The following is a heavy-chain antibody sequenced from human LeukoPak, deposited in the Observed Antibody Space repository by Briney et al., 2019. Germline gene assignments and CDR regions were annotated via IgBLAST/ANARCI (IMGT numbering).Heavy chain of an antibody. D-gene: IGHD5-12*01. CDR1: GYTFTSYA. CDR2: ITPSGGT. J-gene: IGHJ4*02. Sequence: ASVKVSCKASGYTFTSYAIHWVRQAPGQGLEWMGWITPSGGTNYPQKFQGRVAITWDTSITTAYMDLSRLTSDDTAVYYCARGLNSGRSYFEYWGQGTLVTVSS. CDR3: ARGLNSGRSYFEY. V-gene: IGHV1-2*02.